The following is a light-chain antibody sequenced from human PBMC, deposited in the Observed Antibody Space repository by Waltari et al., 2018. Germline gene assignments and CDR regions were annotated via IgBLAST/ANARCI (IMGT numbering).Light chain of an antibody. CDR2: DVT. V-gene: IGLV2-14*01. CDR1: SSDVGVYNY. CDR3: CSYTTSSAWV. Sequence: QSALTQPASVSGSPGQSITISCTGTSSDVGVYNYVSWYQQNPGKAPKLMIYDVTKRPSGVSDRFSGSKSGNTASLTISGPQAEDEADYYCCSYTTSSAWVFGGGTKLTVL. J-gene: IGLJ3*02.